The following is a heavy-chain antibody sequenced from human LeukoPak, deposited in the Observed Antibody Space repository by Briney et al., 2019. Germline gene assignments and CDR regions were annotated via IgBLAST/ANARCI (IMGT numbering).Heavy chain of an antibody. CDR2: IKQDGSEK. Sequence: GGSLILSCAASGFTFSGYWMSWVRQAPGKGLEWVANIKQDGSEKYYVDSVKGRFTISRDNAKNSLFLQMNSLRAEGTAVYYCARDWQWQQLDGDAFDIWGQGTMVTVSS. CDR1: GFTFSGYW. CDR3: ARDWQWQQLDGDAFDI. V-gene: IGHV3-7*04. J-gene: IGHJ3*02. D-gene: IGHD6-13*01.